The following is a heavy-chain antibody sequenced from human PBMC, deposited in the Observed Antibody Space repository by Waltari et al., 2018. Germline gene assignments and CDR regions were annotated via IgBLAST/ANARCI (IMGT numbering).Heavy chain of an antibody. J-gene: IGHJ6*02. Sequence: QLQLQESGPGLVKPSETLSLTCTVSGGSISSSSYYWGWIRQPPGKGLGWIGSIYYSGSTYYNPSLKSRVTVSVDTAKNQFSLKLSSVTAADTAVYYCARGTSDYGRVGYYYYYGMDVWGQGTTVTVSS. CDR1: GGSISSSSYY. CDR2: IYYSGST. V-gene: IGHV4-39*07. D-gene: IGHD4-17*01. CDR3: ARGTSDYGRVGYYYYYGMDV.